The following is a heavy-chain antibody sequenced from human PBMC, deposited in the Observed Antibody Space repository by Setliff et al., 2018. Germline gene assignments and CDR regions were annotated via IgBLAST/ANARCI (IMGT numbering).Heavy chain of an antibody. V-gene: IGHV4-59*01. CDR2: VYYGGSA. Sequence: SETLSLTCSVSGASISGYYWGWIRQSPGTGLEWIGSVYYGGSASYNPSLKGRVAVSVDTSRSQFSLELTSVTAADTALYYCAREGETSGYYYGGGFDYWGQGALVTVSS. J-gene: IGHJ4*02. CDR1: GASISGYY. CDR3: AREGETSGYYYGGGFDY. D-gene: IGHD3-22*01.